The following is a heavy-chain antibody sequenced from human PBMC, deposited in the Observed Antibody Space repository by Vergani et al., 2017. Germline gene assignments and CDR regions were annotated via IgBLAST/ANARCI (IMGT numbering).Heavy chain of an antibody. D-gene: IGHD2/OR15-2a*01. CDR3: AKGLGGCNSFSVSYYMDL. J-gene: IGHJ6*03. V-gene: IGHV3-33*06. Sequence: QVQLVESGGGVVQPGRSLRPSCAASGFRFSSYGMNWVRQAPGKGLEWVAVIWYDGSNKYYADSVKGRFTISRDNSQNTVNLQMNSLRVDDTAVYYCAKGLGGCNSFSVSYYMDLWGKGTTVTV. CDR2: IWYDGSNK. CDR1: GFRFSSYG.